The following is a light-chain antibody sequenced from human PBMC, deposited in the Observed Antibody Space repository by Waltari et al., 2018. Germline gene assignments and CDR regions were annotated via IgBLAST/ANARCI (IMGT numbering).Light chain of an antibody. V-gene: IGLV1-44*01. CDR2: ANG. CDR1: NSNIGDNP. Sequence: QSVLTQAPSASGAPGQKVTISCSGGNSNIGDNPVNWYRQLPGTAPKLLIYANGQRPSGVPDRFSGSKSGTSASLDIGGLQSGDEAHYFCAAWDDTLNIWVFGGGTKVTVL. CDR3: AAWDDTLNIWV. J-gene: IGLJ3*02.